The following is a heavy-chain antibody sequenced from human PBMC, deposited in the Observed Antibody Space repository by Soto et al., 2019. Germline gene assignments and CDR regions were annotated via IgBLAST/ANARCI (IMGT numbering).Heavy chain of an antibody. V-gene: IGHV4-4*07. J-gene: IGHJ5*02. CDR1: GASISGFY. D-gene: IGHD1-1*01. Sequence: SETLSLTCTVSGASISGFYWSWIRKSAGKGLEWIGRIYATGTTDYNPSLKSRVMMSLHTSKKKFSLKLRSVTAADTAVYYCVRDGTKTLRDWFDPWGQGISVTVSS. CDR3: VRDGTKTLRDWFDP. CDR2: IYATGTT.